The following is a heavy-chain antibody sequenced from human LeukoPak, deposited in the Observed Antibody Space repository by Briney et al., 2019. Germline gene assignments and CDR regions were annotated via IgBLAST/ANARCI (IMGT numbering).Heavy chain of an antibody. CDR2: IWYDGSNK. Sequence: PGRSLRLSCAASGFTFSSYGMHWVRQAPGKGLEWVAVIWYDGSNKYYADSVKGRFTISRDNSKNTLYLQMNSLRAEDTAVYYCARVRGPPGRVWWNDFSYWGQGTLVTVSS. V-gene: IGHV3-33*01. CDR1: GFTFSSYG. D-gene: IGHD2-21*01. CDR3: ARVRGPPGRVWWNDFSY. J-gene: IGHJ4*02.